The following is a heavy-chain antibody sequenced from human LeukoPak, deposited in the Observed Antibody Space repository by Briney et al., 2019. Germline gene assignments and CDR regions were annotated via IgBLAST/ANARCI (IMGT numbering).Heavy chain of an antibody. Sequence: WGSLRLSCAASGFTFSSYSMNWVRQAPGKGLEWVSSISSISSYIYYADSVKGRFTISRDNAKNSLYLQMNSLRAEDTAVYYCARGGHYDFWSGSPSYMDVWGKGTTVTVSS. CDR3: ARGGHYDFWSGSPSYMDV. CDR2: ISSISSYI. CDR1: GFTFSSYS. J-gene: IGHJ6*03. V-gene: IGHV3-21*01. D-gene: IGHD3-3*01.